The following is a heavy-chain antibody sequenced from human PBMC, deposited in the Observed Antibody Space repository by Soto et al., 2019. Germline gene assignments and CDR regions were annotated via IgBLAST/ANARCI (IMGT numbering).Heavy chain of an antibody. J-gene: IGHJ6*02. V-gene: IGHV1-69*13. CDR2: IIPIFGTA. CDR1: GGTFSSYA. CDR3: ARSSVSTHYYYYYGMDV. D-gene: IGHD3-16*01. Sequence: ASVKFSCKASGGTFSSYAISWVRQAPGQGLEWMGGIIPIFGTANYAQKFQGRVTITADESTSTAYMELSSLRSEDTAVYYCARSSVSTHYYYYYGMDVWGQGTTVTVSS.